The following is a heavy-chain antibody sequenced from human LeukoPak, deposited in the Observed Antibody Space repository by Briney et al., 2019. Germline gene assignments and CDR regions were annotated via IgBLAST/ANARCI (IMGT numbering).Heavy chain of an antibody. Sequence: GGSLRLSCAASGFTFSSYWMHWVRHAPGKGLVWVSHINTGGSTPIYADSVKGRFTISRDNAKNTLYLQMNGPRAEDTAVYYCARPRGYDTRDFDYWGQGALVTVSS. CDR1: GFTFSSYW. CDR3: ARPRGYDTRDFDY. CDR2: INTGGSTP. J-gene: IGHJ4*02. V-gene: IGHV3-74*01. D-gene: IGHD3-22*01.